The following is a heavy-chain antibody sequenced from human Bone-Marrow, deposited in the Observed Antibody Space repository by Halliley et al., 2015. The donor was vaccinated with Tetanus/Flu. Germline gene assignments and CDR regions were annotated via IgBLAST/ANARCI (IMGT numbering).Heavy chain of an antibody. CDR3: ARGGWRRQRNWFDP. Sequence: LRLSCAVVDESLSGYYWSWLRQPPGKGLEWIGEISHSGSARYNSALRSRVTMSVDTSKKQISLKLRSATAADTAVYYCARGGWRRQRNWFDPWGQGTPVTVSS. CDR2: ISHSGSA. D-gene: IGHD6-19*01. CDR1: DESLSGYY. J-gene: IGHJ5*02. V-gene: IGHV4-34*01.